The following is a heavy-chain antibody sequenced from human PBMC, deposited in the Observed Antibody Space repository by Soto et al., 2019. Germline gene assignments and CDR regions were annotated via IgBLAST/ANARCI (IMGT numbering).Heavy chain of an antibody. CDR1: GGSISSSSYY. CDR2: IYYSGST. J-gene: IGHJ4*02. V-gene: IGHV4-39*01. Sequence: QLQLQESGPGLVKPSETLSLTCTVSGGSISSSSYYWGWIRQPPGKGLEWIGSIYYSGSTYYNPCLRSRVTISVDTSKNQFSLKRSSVTAADTAVYYCAWRSSGWYYFDYLGQGTLVT. CDR3: AWRSSGWYYFDY. D-gene: IGHD6-19*01.